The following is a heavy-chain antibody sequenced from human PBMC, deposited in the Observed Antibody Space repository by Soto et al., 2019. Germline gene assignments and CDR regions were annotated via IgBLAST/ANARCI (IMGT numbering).Heavy chain of an antibody. J-gene: IGHJ4*02. CDR1: GFTLSDYY. Sequence: QVQLVESGGGLVKPGGSLRLSCAASGFTLSDYYMGWIRQAPGKGLEWISYITDTGNTMYYADSVKGRFTISRDNAKNSLYLQMNSLRVEDTAIYYCVRDRYSTGWHPFDYWGQGTLVTVSS. D-gene: IGHD6-19*01. V-gene: IGHV3-11*01. CDR2: ITDTGNTM. CDR3: VRDRYSTGWHPFDY.